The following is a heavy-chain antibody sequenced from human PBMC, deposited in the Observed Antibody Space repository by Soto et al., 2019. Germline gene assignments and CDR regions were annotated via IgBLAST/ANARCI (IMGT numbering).Heavy chain of an antibody. D-gene: IGHD3-10*01. CDR3: AHQTYYYGSGTIDV. CDR2: IYWDDDE. CDR1: GFSLSTSGVG. J-gene: IGHJ6*02. V-gene: IGHV2-5*02. Sequence: QITLKESGPTLLKPTQTLTLTCTFSGFSLSTSGVGVGWIRQPPGKALQWLALIYWDDDERFSPSLRNRLTITNDTSKNQVVLTMTNMDPVDTATYYCAHQTYYYGSGTIDVWGQGTTVTVSS.